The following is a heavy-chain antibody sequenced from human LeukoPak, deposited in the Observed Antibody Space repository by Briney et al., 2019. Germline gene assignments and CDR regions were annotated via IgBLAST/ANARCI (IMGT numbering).Heavy chain of an antibody. CDR1: GGSFSGYY. D-gene: IGHD6-25*01. CDR3: VRLAALRGFYYYMDV. J-gene: IGHJ6*03. CDR2: INHSGST. V-gene: IGHV4-34*01. Sequence: SETLSLTCAVYGGSFSGYYWSWIRQPPGKGLEWIGEINHSGSTNYNPSLKSRVTISVDTSKNLFSLKLSSLSAADTAVYYCVRLAALRGFYYYMDVWGKGTAVTVSS.